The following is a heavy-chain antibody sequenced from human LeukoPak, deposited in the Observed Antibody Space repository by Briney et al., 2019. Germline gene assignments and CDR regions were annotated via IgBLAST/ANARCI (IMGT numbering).Heavy chain of an antibody. Sequence: GGSLRLSCAASGFTFSSYSMNWVRQAPGKGLEWVSFISSSSSTIYYADSVKGRFTISRDNAKNSLYLQMNSLRAEDTAVYYCAGGWGGSHSGIYYLGQGTLVNGS. CDR1: GFTFSSYS. CDR3: AGGWGGSHSGIYY. CDR2: ISSSSSTI. J-gene: IGHJ4*02. D-gene: IGHD1-26*01. V-gene: IGHV3-48*04.